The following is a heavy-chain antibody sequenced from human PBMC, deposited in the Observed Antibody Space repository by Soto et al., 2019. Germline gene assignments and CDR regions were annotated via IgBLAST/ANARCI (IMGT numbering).Heavy chain of an antibody. J-gene: IGHJ6*02. CDR2: INHSGST. CDR1: GGSFSGYY. V-gene: IGHV4-34*01. Sequence: QVQLQQWGAGLLKPSETLSLTCAVYGGSFSGYYWSWIRQPPGKGLEWIGEINHSGSTNYNPSLKSRVTISVDTSKNQFSLKLSSVTAADTAVYYCSRERNIVVVPAASLGYCYYGMDVWGQGTTVTVSS. CDR3: SRERNIVVVPAASLGYCYYGMDV. D-gene: IGHD2-2*01.